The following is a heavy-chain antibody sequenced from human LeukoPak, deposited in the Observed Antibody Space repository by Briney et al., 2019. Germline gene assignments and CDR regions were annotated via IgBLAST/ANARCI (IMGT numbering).Heavy chain of an antibody. V-gene: IGHV3-48*03. Sequence: GGSLRLSCAASGFPFSSYEMNWVRQAPGRGLEWVSYIGNTGRTIYYTDSVKGRFTISRDNAKNSLYLQMNSLRAEDTAIYYCVRGDRYFFDFWGQGTLVTVSS. CDR2: IGNTGRTI. J-gene: IGHJ4*02. CDR1: GFPFSSYE. CDR3: VRGDRYFFDF.